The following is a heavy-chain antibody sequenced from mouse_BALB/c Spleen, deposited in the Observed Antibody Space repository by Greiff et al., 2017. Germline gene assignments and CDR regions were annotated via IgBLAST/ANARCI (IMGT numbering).Heavy chain of an antibody. CDR3: ARRDSYYGNYWFAY. J-gene: IGHJ3*01. CDR2: ISYSGST. Sequence: DVKLQESGPGLVKPSQSLSLTCTVTGYSITSDYAWNWIRQFPGNKLEWMGYISYSGSTSYNPSLKSRISITRDTSKNQFFLQLNSVTTEDTATYYCARRDSYYGNYWFAYWGQGTLVTVSA. D-gene: IGHD2-10*01. CDR1: GYSITSDYA. V-gene: IGHV3-2*02.